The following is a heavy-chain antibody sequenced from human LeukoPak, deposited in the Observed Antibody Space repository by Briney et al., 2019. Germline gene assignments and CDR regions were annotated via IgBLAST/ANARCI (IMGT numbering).Heavy chain of an antibody. CDR2: IYYSGST. CDR3: ARDRVTTVSRYYYYYGMDV. V-gene: IGHV4-31*03. J-gene: IGHJ6*04. CDR1: NGSIGSGGYY. D-gene: IGHD4-17*01. Sequence: SETLSLTCTVSNGSIGSGGYYWSWIRQHPGKGLEWIGYIYYSGSTYYNPSLKSRVTISVDTSKNQFSLKLSSVTAADTAVYYCARDRVTTVSRYYYYYGMDVWGKGTTVTVSS.